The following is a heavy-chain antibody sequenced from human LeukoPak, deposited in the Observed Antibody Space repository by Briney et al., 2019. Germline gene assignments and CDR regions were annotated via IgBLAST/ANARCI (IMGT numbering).Heavy chain of an antibody. V-gene: IGHV4-38-2*01. Sequence: SETLSLTCAVSGYSISSGYYWGWIRQPPGKGLEWIGSIYHSGSTYYNPSLKSRVTISVDTSKNQFSLKLSSVTAADTAVYYCARRWGGSGTWFDPWGQGNLVTVSS. D-gene: IGHD6-25*01. CDR1: GYSISSGYY. CDR3: ARRWGGSGTWFDP. CDR2: IYHSGST. J-gene: IGHJ5*02.